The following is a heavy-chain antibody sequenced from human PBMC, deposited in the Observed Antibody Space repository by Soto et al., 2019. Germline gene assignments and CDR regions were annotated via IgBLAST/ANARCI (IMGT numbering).Heavy chain of an antibody. Sequence: VQLLESGGGLVQPGGSLRLSCAASGFTFSSYAMSWVRQAPGKGLEWVSAISGSGGSTYYADSVKGRFTISRDNSKNTLYLQMNSRRAEDTAVYYCAKDSITIFGVVIIHYYYMDVWGKGTTVTVSS. J-gene: IGHJ6*03. CDR3: AKDSITIFGVVIIHYYYMDV. D-gene: IGHD3-3*01. V-gene: IGHV3-23*01. CDR2: ISGSGGST. CDR1: GFTFSSYA.